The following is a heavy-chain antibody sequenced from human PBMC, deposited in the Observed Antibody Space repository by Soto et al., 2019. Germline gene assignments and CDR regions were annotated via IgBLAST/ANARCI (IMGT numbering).Heavy chain of an antibody. V-gene: IGHV3-48*02. CDR3: ARDEGLVGATTFDY. CDR1: GFTFSSYS. J-gene: IGHJ4*02. D-gene: IGHD1-26*01. CDR2: ISSSSSTI. Sequence: GGSLRLSCAASGFTFSSYSMNWVRQAPGKGLEWVSYISSSSSTIYYADSVKGRFTISRDNAKNSLYLQMNGLRDEDTAVYYCARDEGLVGATTFDYWGQGTLVTVSS.